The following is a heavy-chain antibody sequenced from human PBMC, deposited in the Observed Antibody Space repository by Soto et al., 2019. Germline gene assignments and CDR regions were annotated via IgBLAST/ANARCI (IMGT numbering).Heavy chain of an antibody. V-gene: IGHV1-69*13. CDR2: IIPIFGTA. CDR1: GYTFTSYD. CDR3: ARDRDIVVVPAAMPLYGMDV. D-gene: IGHD2-2*01. J-gene: IGHJ6*02. Sequence: ASVKVSCKASGYTFTSYDINWVRQAPGQGLEWMGGIIPIFGTANYAQKFQGRVTITADESTSTAYMELSSLRSEDTAVYYCARDRDIVVVPAAMPLYGMDVWGQGTTVTVSS.